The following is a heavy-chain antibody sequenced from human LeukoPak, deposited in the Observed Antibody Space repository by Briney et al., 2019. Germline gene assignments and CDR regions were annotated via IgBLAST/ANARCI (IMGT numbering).Heavy chain of an antibody. CDR3: ARGQRRQGYCSNTSCYGYYYYYMDV. J-gene: IGHJ6*03. CDR1: GGSFSGCY. D-gene: IGHD2-2*01. V-gene: IGHV4-34*01. Sequence: SETLSLTCAVYGGSFSGCYWSWIRQPPGKGLEWIGEINHSGSTNYNPSLKSRVTISVDTSKNQFSLKLTSVTAADTAVYYCARGQRRQGYCSNTSCYGYYYYYMDVWDKGTTVTVSS. CDR2: INHSGST.